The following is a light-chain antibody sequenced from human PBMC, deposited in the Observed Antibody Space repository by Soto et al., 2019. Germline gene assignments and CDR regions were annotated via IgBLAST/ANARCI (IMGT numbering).Light chain of an antibody. CDR3: SAYAGSSTLFV. CDR2: EGS. CDR1: SNDVGFYDL. Sequence: QSVLTQPASVSGSPGQSIAISCTVTSNDVGFYDLVSWYQQRPGTAPKLLIYEGSKRPSGVSNRFSGSKSGNTASLTISGLQAEDEADYYCSAYAGSSTLFVFGTGTKVTVL. V-gene: IGLV2-23*01. J-gene: IGLJ1*01.